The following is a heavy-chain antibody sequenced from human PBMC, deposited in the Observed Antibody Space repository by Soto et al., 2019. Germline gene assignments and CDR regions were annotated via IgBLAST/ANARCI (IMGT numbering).Heavy chain of an antibody. CDR2: LYWDDDE. Sequence: QITLKESGPTLVKPTQTLTLTCTFSGFSLNTRGVGVAWIRQPPGKALEWLALLYWDDDEGYSPSLRSRLTNTKDTSKNQVVLTMTHMDPVDTATYYCAHRPRGYSYHFDYWGQGTLVTVSS. J-gene: IGHJ4*02. CDR3: AHRPRGYSYHFDY. CDR1: GFSLNTRGVG. D-gene: IGHD5-18*01. V-gene: IGHV2-5*02.